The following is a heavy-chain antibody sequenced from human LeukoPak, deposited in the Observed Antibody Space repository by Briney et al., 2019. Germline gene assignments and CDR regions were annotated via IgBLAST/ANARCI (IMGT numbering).Heavy chain of an antibody. Sequence: GGSLRLSCAASGFTVSRNYMSWVRQAPGKGLEWVSVIYSGGSTYYADSVKGRFTISRDNSKNTLYLQMNSLRAEDTAVYYCARVNGVVILDYWGQGTLVTVSS. D-gene: IGHD3-3*01. CDR1: GFTVSRNY. J-gene: IGHJ4*02. V-gene: IGHV3-53*01. CDR2: IYSGGST. CDR3: ARVNGVVILDY.